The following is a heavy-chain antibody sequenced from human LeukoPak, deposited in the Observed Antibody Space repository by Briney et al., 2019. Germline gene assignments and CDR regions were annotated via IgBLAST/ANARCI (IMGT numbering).Heavy chain of an antibody. CDR1: GGSISSSNW. D-gene: IGHD5-12*01. CDR2: IYLSGRT. CDR3: ARDRHKLVDIVAGILDY. J-gene: IGHJ4*02. Sequence: SETLSLTCAVSGGSISSSNWWNWVRQPPGKGLEWIGEIYLSGRTTYSPSLKSRATISADKSKNQFSLRLSSVTAADTAVYYCARDRHKLVDIVAGILDYWGQGTLVTVSS. V-gene: IGHV4-4*02.